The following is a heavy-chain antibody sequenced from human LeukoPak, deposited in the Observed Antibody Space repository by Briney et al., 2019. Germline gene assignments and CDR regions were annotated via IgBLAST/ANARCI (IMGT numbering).Heavy chain of an antibody. V-gene: IGHV3-30-3*01. CDR2: ISYDGSNK. CDR1: GFTFGSYA. J-gene: IGHJ4*02. CDR3: AREQDYYGSGMAYFDY. D-gene: IGHD3-10*01. Sequence: GGSLRLSCAASGFTFGSYAMHWVRQAPGTGLEWVAVISYDGSNKYYADSVKGRFTISRDNSKNTLYLQMNSLKAEDTAVYYCAREQDYYGSGMAYFDYWGQGTLVTVSS.